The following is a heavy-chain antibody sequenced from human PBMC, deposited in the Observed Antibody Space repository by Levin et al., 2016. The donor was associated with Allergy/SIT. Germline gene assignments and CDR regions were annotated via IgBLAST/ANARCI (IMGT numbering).Heavy chain of an antibody. Sequence: WIRQPPGKGLEWIGYIYYRGSTKYSPSLKSRVTMSVDTSKNQFSLRLSSVNAADTAVYYCARNEFDYGAVGSDWTNWFDPWGLGTLVTVSS. D-gene: IGHD4-17*01. J-gene: IGHJ5*02. CDR3: ARNEFDYGAVGSDWTNWFDP. V-gene: IGHV4-59*01. CDR2: IYYRGST.